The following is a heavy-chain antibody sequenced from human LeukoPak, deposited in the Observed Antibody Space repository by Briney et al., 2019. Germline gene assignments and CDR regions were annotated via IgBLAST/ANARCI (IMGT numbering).Heavy chain of an antibody. V-gene: IGHV1-8*01. J-gene: IGHJ4*02. D-gene: IGHD3-22*01. CDR1: GYTFTSYD. CDR2: MNPNSGNT. Sequence: ASVKVSCKASGYTFTSYDINWVRQATGQGLEWMGWMNPNSGNTGYAQKFQGRVTMTRNTSISTAYMELSSLRSEDTAVYYCARGRPDYYDSSGSTEGFDYWGQGTLVTVPS. CDR3: ARGRPDYYDSSGSTEGFDY.